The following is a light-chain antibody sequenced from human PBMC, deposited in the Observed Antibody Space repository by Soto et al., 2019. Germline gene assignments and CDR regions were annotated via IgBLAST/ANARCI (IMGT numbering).Light chain of an antibody. J-gene: IGLJ2*01. CDR2: VNS. Sequence: QAVVTQPPSVSGAPGQRVTISCTGSSSNIGAGYNVHWYQQLPGTAPKLLIYVNSNRPSRVPDRFSGSKSGTSASLAITGLQAEDEADYYCQSYDSSLSGVVFGGGTKLTVL. CDR3: QSYDSSLSGVV. CDR1: SSNIGAGYN. V-gene: IGLV1-40*01.